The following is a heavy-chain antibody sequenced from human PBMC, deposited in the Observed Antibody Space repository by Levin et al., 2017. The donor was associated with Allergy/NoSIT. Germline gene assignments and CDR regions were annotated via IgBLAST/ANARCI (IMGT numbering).Heavy chain of an antibody. CDR2: IKQDGSEK. V-gene: IGHV3-7*01. CDR1: GFTFSSYW. CDR3: ARDLTDSSWPRNPGY. Sequence: GESLKISCAASGFTFSSYWMSWVRQAPGKGLEWVANIKQDGSEKYYVDSVKGRFTISRDNAKNSLYLQMNSLRAEDTAVYYCARDLTDSSWPRNPGYWGQGTLVTVSS. D-gene: IGHD6-13*01. J-gene: IGHJ4*02.